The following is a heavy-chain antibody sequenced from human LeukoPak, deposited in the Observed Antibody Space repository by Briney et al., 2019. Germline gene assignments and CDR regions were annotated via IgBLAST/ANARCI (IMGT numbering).Heavy chain of an antibody. CDR3: ARERIQLWVMDV. V-gene: IGHV1-2*02. CDR1: GYTFTGYY. J-gene: IGHJ6*02. CDR2: INPNSGGT. D-gene: IGHD5-18*01. Sequence: ASVKVSCKASGYTFTGYYMHWVRQAPGQGLEWMGWINPNSGGTNYAQKFQGRVTMTRDTSISTAYMELSRLRSDDTAVYYRARERIQLWVMDVWGQGTTVTVSS.